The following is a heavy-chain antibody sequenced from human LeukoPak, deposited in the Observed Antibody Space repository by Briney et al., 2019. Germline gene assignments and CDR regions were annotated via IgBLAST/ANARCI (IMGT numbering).Heavy chain of an antibody. CDR1: GYTFTSYG. CDR2: ISAYNGNT. CDR3: AWGLVFGDPRDAFDI. D-gene: IGHD3-10*02. V-gene: IGHV1-18*01. J-gene: IGHJ3*02. Sequence: GASVNVSCKASGYTFTSYGISCVRPAPGQGLEWMGWISAYNGNTNYAQKLQGRVTMTTDTSTSTAYMEMRSLRSDDTAVYYCAWGLVFGDPRDAFDIWGQGTMVTVSS.